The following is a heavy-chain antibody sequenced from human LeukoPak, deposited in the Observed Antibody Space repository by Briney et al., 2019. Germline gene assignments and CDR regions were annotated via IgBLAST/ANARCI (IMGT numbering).Heavy chain of an antibody. J-gene: IGHJ5*02. D-gene: IGHD7-27*01. CDR3: ASGEYRFDP. CDR2: ISLSGTI. Sequence: SGGSLRLSCAASGFTFSDYYMSWIRQAPGKGLEWVSYISLSGTIYYADSVKGRFTISRDNAKNSLYLQMNSLRAEDTAVYYCASGEYRFDPWGQGTLVTVSS. V-gene: IGHV3-11*01. CDR1: GFTFSDYY.